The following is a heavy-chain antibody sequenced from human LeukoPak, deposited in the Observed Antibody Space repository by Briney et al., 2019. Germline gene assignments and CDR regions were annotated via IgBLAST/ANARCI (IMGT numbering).Heavy chain of an antibody. CDR3: ARQNWASGDY. D-gene: IGHD7-27*01. J-gene: IGHJ4*02. CDR2: IYPGDSDT. V-gene: IGHV5-51*01. CDR1: GYSFTNYW. Sequence: GESLKISCKGSGYSFTNYWIGWVRQMPGKGLEWMGIIYPGDSDTRYSQSLQGQVTISVDKSINTVYLQWSSLKASDTAMYYCARQNWASGDYWGQGTLVTVSS.